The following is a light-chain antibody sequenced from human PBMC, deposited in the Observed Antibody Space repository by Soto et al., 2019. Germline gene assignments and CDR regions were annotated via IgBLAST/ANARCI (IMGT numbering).Light chain of an antibody. CDR2: DAS. Sequence: IQMTQSPSTLSASVGDRVTITCRASQSISSWLAWYQQKPGRAPKLLIFDASSLESGAPSRFSGSGSGTEFTLTISSLQPDDFATYYCLQYNSYSQTFGQGTKVDIK. CDR1: QSISSW. J-gene: IGKJ1*01. V-gene: IGKV1-5*01. CDR3: LQYNSYSQT.